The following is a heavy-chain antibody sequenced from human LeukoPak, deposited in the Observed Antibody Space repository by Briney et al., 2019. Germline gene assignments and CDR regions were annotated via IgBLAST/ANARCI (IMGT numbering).Heavy chain of an antibody. CDR2: ISLSGRT. J-gene: IGHJ4*02. D-gene: IGHD1-26*01. CDR1: GGXISSTNC. CDR3: SRESGPFCPFGY. Sequence: PSGTLSLTCGVSGGXISSTNCWSWVRQPPGQGLEWIGEISLSGRTNYNPSLNSRVTMSLDESKNQLSLNLTSVTAADTAIYYCSRESGPFCPFGYWGQGTLVTVPP. V-gene: IGHV4-4*02.